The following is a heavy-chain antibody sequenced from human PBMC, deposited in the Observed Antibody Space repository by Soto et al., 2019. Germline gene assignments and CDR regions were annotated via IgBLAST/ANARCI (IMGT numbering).Heavy chain of an antibody. Sequence: QVQLVQSGAEVKEPGSSVKVSCKASGGGNLRDYRTTWVRRAPGQGLEWMGGIIPKLGSANYAQNFQGRVTVTADESTNTVYMELRSLRSDDTAVYYCARGGDGYNCSAVYWGQGTPVTVSS. J-gene: IGHJ4*02. CDR1: GGGNLRDYR. V-gene: IGHV1-69*01. CDR3: ARGGDGYNCSAVY. D-gene: IGHD2-21*01. CDR2: IIPKLGSA.